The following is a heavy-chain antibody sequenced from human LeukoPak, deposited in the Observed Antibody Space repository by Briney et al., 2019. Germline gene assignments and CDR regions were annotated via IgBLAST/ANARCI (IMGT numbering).Heavy chain of an antibody. D-gene: IGHD3-10*01. CDR2: ISYDGSNK. CDR3: ARDKYVTMVRGYWVY. CDR1: GFTFSSYA. V-gene: IGHV3-30*04. Sequence: GRSLRLSCAASGFTFSSYAMHWVRQAPGKGLEWVAVISYDGSNKYYADSVKGRFTISRDNSKNTLCLQMNSLRAEDTAVYYCARDKYVTMVRGYWVYWGQGTLVTVSS. J-gene: IGHJ4*02.